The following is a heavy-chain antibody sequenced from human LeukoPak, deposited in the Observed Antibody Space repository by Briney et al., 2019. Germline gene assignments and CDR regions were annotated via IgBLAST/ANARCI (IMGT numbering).Heavy chain of an antibody. CDR2: ISPKSGGT. V-gene: IGHV1-2*02. D-gene: IGHD1-26*01. J-gene: IGHJ5*01. CDR3: ARVGTTTNWFDS. CDR1: GYTFTGYY. Sequence: ASVKVSCKASGYTFTGYYIHWVRQAPGQGLEWMGWISPKSGGTNYTQKFQGRVTLTRDTSINTSYMELRGLRSDDTAVYFCARVGTTTNWFDSWGQGTLVTVSS.